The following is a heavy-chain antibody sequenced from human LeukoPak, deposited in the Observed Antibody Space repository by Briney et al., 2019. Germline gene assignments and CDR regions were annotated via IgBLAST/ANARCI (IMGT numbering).Heavy chain of an antibody. D-gene: IGHD6-6*01. J-gene: IGHJ6*03. CDR3: ARDFSSSSTVYYYYYTDV. CDR2: ISYSGTT. V-gene: IGHV4-39*07. Sequence: PSETLSLTCTVSGGSISSRPYYWGWVRQPPGKGLEWIGTISYSGTTYYSPSLKSRVTISLDTSKNQFSLKLSSVTAADTAIYYCARDFSSSSTVYYYYYTDVWGQGTTVTVSS. CDR1: GGSISSRPYY.